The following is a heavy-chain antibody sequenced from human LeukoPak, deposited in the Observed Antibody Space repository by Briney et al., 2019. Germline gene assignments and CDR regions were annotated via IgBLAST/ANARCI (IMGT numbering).Heavy chain of an antibody. J-gene: IGHJ3*02. CDR3: ARDAYSYGGRPHDAFDI. V-gene: IGHV4-34*01. Sequence: PSETLSLTCAVYGGSFSGYYWSWIRQPPGKGLEWIGEINHSGSTNYNPSLKSRVTISVDTSKNQFSLQLNSVTPEDTAVYYCARDAYSYGGRPHDAFDIWGQGTMVTVSS. D-gene: IGHD5-18*01. CDR2: INHSGST. CDR1: GGSFSGYY.